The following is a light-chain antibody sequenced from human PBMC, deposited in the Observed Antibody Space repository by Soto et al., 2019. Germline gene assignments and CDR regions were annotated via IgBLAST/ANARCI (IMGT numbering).Light chain of an antibody. J-gene: IGLJ1*01. Sequence: QSVLTQPPSVSAAPGQKVTISCSGSSSNIGNNYVSWYQQLPGTAPKLLIYDNNKRPSGIPDRFSGSKSGTSATLGITGLQTGDEADYYCGTWDSSLSASVFGTWTKLTVL. CDR3: GTWDSSLSASV. CDR1: SSNIGNNY. V-gene: IGLV1-51*01. CDR2: DNN.